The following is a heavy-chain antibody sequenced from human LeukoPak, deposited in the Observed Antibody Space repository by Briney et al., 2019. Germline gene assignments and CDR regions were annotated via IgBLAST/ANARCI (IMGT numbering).Heavy chain of an antibody. D-gene: IGHD4-17*01. V-gene: IGHV5-51*01. CDR3: ASSGASNGDYVALELDY. J-gene: IGHJ4*02. CDR1: GYSFTSYW. Sequence: GESLKISCKGSGYSFTSYWIGWVRQMPGKGLEWMGIIYPGDSDTRYSPSFQGQVTISADKSISTAYLQWSSLKASDTAMYYCASSGASNGDYVALELDYWGQGTLVTVSS. CDR2: IYPGDSDT.